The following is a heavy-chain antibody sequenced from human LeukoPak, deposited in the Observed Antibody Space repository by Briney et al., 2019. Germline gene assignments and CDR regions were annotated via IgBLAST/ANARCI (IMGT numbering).Heavy chain of an antibody. J-gene: IGHJ4*02. CDR3: TTDGGY. CDR2: IKSSGDGGTT. V-gene: IGHV3-15*01. CDR1: GFSFSDAW. Sequence: GGSLRLSCEASGFSFSDAWMSWVRQAPGKGLEWVGRIKSSGDGGTTDYTAPVKGRFTISRDDSRNTVFQQMNTLKTEDTAVYYCTTDGGYWGQGTLVTVSS. D-gene: IGHD2-15*01.